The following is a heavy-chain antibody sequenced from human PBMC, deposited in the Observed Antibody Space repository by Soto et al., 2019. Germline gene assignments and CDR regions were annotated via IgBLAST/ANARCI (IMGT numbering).Heavy chain of an antibody. V-gene: IGHV3-21*01. Sequence: GGSLRLSCAASGFTFSSYSMNWVRQAPGKGLEWVSSISSSSSYIYYADSVKGRFTISRDNAKNSLYLQMNSLRAEDTAVYYCARDSSSGWFPRDAFDIWGQGTMVTVSS. CDR2: ISSSSSYI. CDR1: GFTFSSYS. J-gene: IGHJ3*02. D-gene: IGHD6-19*01. CDR3: ARDSSSGWFPRDAFDI.